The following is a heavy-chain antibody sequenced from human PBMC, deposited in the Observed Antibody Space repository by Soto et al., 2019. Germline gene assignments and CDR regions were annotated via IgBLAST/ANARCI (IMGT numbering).Heavy chain of an antibody. Sequence: QVQLVQSGAEVKKPGASVKISCKASGYTFTRYTMNWVRQAPGQRLEWMGWINPDNGNTKSSQKFQDRVIITRDTSASTAYMDLCSLRSEDTAVYYCARGIATGQLDPWGQGPLVTVSS. CDR1: GYTFTRYT. CDR3: ARGIATGQLDP. V-gene: IGHV1-3*01. D-gene: IGHD2-15*01. J-gene: IGHJ5*02. CDR2: INPDNGNT.